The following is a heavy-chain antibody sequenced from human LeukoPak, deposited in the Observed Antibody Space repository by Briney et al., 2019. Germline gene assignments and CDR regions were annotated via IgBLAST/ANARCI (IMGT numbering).Heavy chain of an antibody. CDR1: GYTFTGYY. CDR3: ARADVVGTTLFAAFDI. J-gene: IGHJ3*02. D-gene: IGHD1-1*01. V-gene: IGHV1-2*02. Sequence: GASVKVACKASGYTFTGYYIHWVRQAPGQGPEWMGWINPNSGGTNYAQKFQGRVTVTRDTSITTTYMELSRLRSDDTAVYYCARADVVGTTLFAAFDIWGQGTMVTVSA. CDR2: INPNSGGT.